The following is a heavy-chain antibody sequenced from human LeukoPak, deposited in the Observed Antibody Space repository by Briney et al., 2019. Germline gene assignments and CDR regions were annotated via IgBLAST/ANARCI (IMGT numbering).Heavy chain of an antibody. D-gene: IGHD1-26*01. J-gene: IGHJ5*02. CDR1: GGSFSGYY. CDR3: ARGYSGCSFNWFDP. Sequence: SETLSLTCAVYGGSFSGYYWSWIRQPPGKGLEWIGEINHSGSTNYNPSLKSRVTISVDTSKNQFSLKLSSVTAADTAVYYCARGYSGCSFNWFDPWGQGTLVTVSS. V-gene: IGHV4-34*01. CDR2: INHSGST.